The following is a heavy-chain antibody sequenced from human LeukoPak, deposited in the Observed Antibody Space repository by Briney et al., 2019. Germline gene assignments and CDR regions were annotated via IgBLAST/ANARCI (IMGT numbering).Heavy chain of an antibody. CDR3: AKDSRRFDY. CDR1: GFTFSSYV. CDR2: IDGSGVGT. V-gene: IGHV3-23*01. J-gene: IGHJ4*02. Sequence: GGSLRLSCAASGFTFSSYVMRWVRQAPGKGLEWVSTIDGSGVGTYYADSVKGRFTISRDSSKSTLYLHMNSLRAEDTAVYYCAKDSRRFDYWGQGTLVTVSS.